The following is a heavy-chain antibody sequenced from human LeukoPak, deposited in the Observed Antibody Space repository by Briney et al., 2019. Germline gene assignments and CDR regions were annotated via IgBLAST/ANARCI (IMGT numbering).Heavy chain of an antibody. Sequence: SETLSLTCAVYGGSFSGYYWSWIRPPPAKGLEWIGEINHSGRTNYNPSLKSRVTISVDTSKNQFSLKLSSVTAADTAVYYCARLWNYDYIWGSYRFFDYWGQGTLVTVSS. CDR2: INHSGRT. J-gene: IGHJ4*02. D-gene: IGHD3-16*02. V-gene: IGHV4-34*01. CDR3: ARLWNYDYIWGSYRFFDY. CDR1: GGSFSGYY.